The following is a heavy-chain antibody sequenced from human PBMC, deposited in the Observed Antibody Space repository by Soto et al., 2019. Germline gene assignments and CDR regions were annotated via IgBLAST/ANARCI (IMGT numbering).Heavy chain of an antibody. CDR1: GYTFTSYG. CDR3: ARDLPRGGLLDGGMDV. V-gene: IGHV1-18*01. J-gene: IGHJ6*02. CDR2: ISAYNGNT. D-gene: IGHD3-10*01. Sequence: QVQLVQSGAEVKKPGASVKVSCKASGYTFTSYGISWVRQAPGQGLEWMGWISAYNGNTNYAQKLQGRATITTDTSTRTGYMELRGLSSDDTNVDYCARDLPRGGLLDGGMDVWGQGTTVTVSS.